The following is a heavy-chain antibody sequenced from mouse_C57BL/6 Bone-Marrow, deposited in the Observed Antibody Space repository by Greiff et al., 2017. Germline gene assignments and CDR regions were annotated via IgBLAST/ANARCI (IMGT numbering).Heavy chain of an antibody. CDR1: GYAFSSSW. J-gene: IGHJ3*01. CDR3: ARAWATMITRVFAY. Sequence: VQLQESGPELVKPGASVKISCKASGYAFSSSWMNWVKQRPGKGLEWIGRIYPGDGDTNYNGKCKGKATLTSDKSSSTAYMQLSSQTSEDSAVYFCARAWATMITRVFAYWGQGTLVTVSA. V-gene: IGHV1-82*01. D-gene: IGHD2-4*01. CDR2: IYPGDGDT.